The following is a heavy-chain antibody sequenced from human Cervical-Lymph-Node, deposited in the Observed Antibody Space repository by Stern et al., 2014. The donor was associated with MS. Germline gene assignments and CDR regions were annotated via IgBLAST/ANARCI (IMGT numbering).Heavy chain of an antibody. CDR1: GFTFSSYG. CDR2: IWYDGINK. J-gene: IGHJ3*02. V-gene: IGHV3-33*01. CDR3: ARDRGWERDAFDI. D-gene: IGHD1-26*01. Sequence: VQLVESGGGVVQPGGYLRLSCAASGFTFSSYGMHWVRQAPGKGLEWGAVIWYDGINKYYAGSVKGRFTISRDNSKNTLYLQMNSLRAEDTAVYYCARDRGWERDAFDIWGQGTMVTVSS.